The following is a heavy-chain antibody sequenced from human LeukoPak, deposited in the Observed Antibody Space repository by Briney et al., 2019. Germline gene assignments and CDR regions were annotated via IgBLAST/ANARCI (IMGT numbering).Heavy chain of an antibody. D-gene: IGHD3-22*01. CDR3: ARGRYYYDSSPFDY. J-gene: IGHJ4*02. CDR1: GFTFDDYG. Sequence: PGGSLRLSCAASGFTFDDYGMSWVRQAPGKGLEWVSGINWNGGSTGYADSVKGRFTISRDNAKNSLYLQMNSLRAEDTALYYCARGRYYYDSSPFDYWGQGTLVTVSS. CDR2: INWNGGST. V-gene: IGHV3-20*04.